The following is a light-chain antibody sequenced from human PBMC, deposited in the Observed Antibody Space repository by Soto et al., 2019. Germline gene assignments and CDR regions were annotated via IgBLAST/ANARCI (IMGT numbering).Light chain of an antibody. V-gene: IGKV1-5*03. CDR3: QQYNSYSPA. CDR2: KAS. CDR1: QTISSW. Sequence: PSTLSGSVGYIVTITWLASQTISSWLAWYQQKPGKAPKLLIYKASTLESGVPSRFSGSGSGTEFTLTISSLQPDDFATYYCQQYNSYSPAFGHGTRLEIK. J-gene: IGKJ5*01.